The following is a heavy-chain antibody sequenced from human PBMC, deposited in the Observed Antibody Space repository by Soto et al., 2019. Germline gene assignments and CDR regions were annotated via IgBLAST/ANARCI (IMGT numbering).Heavy chain of an antibody. CDR2: VSYDGSNK. D-gene: IGHD2-15*01. Sequence: QVKLVESGGGVVQPGRSLRLSCAASGFTFSSYAMHWVRQAPGKGLEWVAVVSYDGSNKYYADSVKGRFTISRDNSKNTLYLQMNSRRAEDTAVDYCARDGDCSGGSCYSRGGYFDYWGQGTLVTVSS. CDR3: ARDGDCSGGSCYSRGGYFDY. V-gene: IGHV3-30-3*01. J-gene: IGHJ4*02. CDR1: GFTFSSYA.